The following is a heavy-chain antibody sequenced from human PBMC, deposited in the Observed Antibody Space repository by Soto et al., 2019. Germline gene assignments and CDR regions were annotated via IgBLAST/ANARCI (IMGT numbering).Heavy chain of an antibody. V-gene: IGHV1-69*13. CDR2: IIPIFGTA. J-gene: IGHJ4*02. Sequence: ASVKVSCKASGGTFSSYAISWVRQAPGQGLEWMGGIIPIFGTANYAQKFQGRVTITADESTSTAYMELSSLRSEDTAVYYCASSISIAVAGSFDYWGQGTLVTVSS. D-gene: IGHD6-19*01. CDR1: GGTFSSYA. CDR3: ASSISIAVAGSFDY.